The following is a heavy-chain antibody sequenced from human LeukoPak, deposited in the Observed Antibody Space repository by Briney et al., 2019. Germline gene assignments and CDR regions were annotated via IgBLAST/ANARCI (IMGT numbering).Heavy chain of an antibody. Sequence: SETLSLTCTVSGGSISSYYWSWIRQPPGKGLEWIGYIYYSGSTNYNPSLKSRVTISVDTSKNQFSLKLSSVTAADTAVYYCARRVAVAGNAFDYWGQGTLVTVSS. CDR1: GGSISSYY. V-gene: IGHV4-59*08. J-gene: IGHJ4*02. D-gene: IGHD6-19*01. CDR2: IYYSGST. CDR3: ARRVAVAGNAFDY.